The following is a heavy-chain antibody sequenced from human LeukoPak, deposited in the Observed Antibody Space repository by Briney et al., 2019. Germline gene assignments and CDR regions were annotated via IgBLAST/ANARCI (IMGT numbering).Heavy chain of an antibody. CDR2: INHSGST. D-gene: IGHD3-22*01. Sequence: SSETLSLTCVVYGGSFSGYYWSWIRQPPGKGLEWIGEINHSGSTNYNPSLKSRVTISEDSSKNQFSLKLSSVTAADTAVYYCAREVVVSTFDYWGQGTLVTVSS. V-gene: IGHV4-34*01. CDR1: GGSFSGYY. J-gene: IGHJ4*02. CDR3: AREVVVSTFDY.